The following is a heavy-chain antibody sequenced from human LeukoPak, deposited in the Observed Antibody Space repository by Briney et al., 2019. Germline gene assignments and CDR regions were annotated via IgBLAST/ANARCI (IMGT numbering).Heavy chain of an antibody. J-gene: IGHJ4*02. V-gene: IGHV3-30-3*01. D-gene: IGHD6-13*01. CDR1: GFTFSSYA. Sequence: GRSLRLSCAASGFTFSSYAMHWVRQAPGKRLEWVAVISYDGSNKYYADSVKGRFTISRDNSKNTLYLQMNSLRAEDTAVYYCAYGYSSSWYGSLGYWGQGTLVTVSS. CDR3: AYGYSSSWYGSLGY. CDR2: ISYDGSNK.